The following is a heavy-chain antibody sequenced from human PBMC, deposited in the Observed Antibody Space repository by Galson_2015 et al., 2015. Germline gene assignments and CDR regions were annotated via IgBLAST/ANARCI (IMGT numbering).Heavy chain of an antibody. V-gene: IGHV3-7*03. CDR1: GFTFSSYW. CDR2: IKHDGSEK. J-gene: IGHJ4*02. D-gene: IGHD3-10*01. CDR3: ARGLYSYGSGTLGY. Sequence: SLRLSCAASGFTFSSYWMNWVRQAPGKGLEWVANIKHDGSEKYYVDSVKGRFTFSRDNAKNSLYLQMNSLRAEDTAVYYCARGLYSYGSGTLGYWGQGTLVTVPS.